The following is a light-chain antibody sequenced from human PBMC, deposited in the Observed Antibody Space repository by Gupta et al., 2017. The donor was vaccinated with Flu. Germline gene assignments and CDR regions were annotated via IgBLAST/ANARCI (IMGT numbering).Light chain of an antibody. V-gene: IGKV3-20*01. J-gene: IGKJ3*01. Sequence: VLTQSPGTLSLSPGERATLSCRASQSISSDYLAWYQKLPGQAPRLLIHGASSRATGIPDRFSGSGSGTDFTLTISRREPEDSAVYYCQQYGLAPFTFGHGTXVHI. CDR2: GAS. CDR1: QSISSDY. CDR3: QQYGLAPFT.